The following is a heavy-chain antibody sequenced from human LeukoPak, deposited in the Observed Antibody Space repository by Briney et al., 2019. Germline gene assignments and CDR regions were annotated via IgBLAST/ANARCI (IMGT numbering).Heavy chain of an antibody. Sequence: GGSLRLSCAASGFTFSDHYMDWVRQAPGKGLEWVGRTRNKANSYTTEYAASVKGRFTISRDDSKNSLCLQMNSLKTEDTAVYYCATTSAYCGGDCYWRGYYFDYWGQGTLVTVSS. CDR3: ATTSAYCGGDCYWRGYYFDY. V-gene: IGHV3-72*01. CDR2: TRNKANSYTT. CDR1: GFTFSDHY. J-gene: IGHJ4*02. D-gene: IGHD2-21*02.